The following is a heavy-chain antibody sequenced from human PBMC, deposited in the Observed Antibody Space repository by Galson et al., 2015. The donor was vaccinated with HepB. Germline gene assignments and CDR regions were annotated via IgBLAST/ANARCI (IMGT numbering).Heavy chain of an antibody. D-gene: IGHD2-2*01. V-gene: IGHV3-21*01. Sequence: SLRLSCAASGFTFSSYSMNWVRQAPGKGLEWVSSISSSSSYIYYADSVKGRFTISRDNAKNSLYLQMNSLRAEDTAVYYCARDIGVVVPAAMSTDYYYYYGMDVWGQGTTVTVSS. CDR2: ISSSSSYI. CDR1: GFTFSSYS. J-gene: IGHJ6*02. CDR3: ARDIGVVVPAAMSTDYYYYYGMDV.